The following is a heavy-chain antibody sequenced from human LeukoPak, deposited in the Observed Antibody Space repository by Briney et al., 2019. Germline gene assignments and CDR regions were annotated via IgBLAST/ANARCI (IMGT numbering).Heavy chain of an antibody. D-gene: IGHD6-13*01. J-gene: IGHJ5*02. CDR3: ARGGYSSSWYGTVDP. CDR1: GGSISSYY. V-gene: IGHV4-59*01. CDR2: IYYSGST. Sequence: SETLSLTCTVSGGSISSYYWSWIRQPPGKGLEWIGYIYYSGSTNYNPSFKSQVTISVDTSKNQFSLKLSSVTAADTAVYYCARGGYSSSWYGTVDPWGQGTLVTVSS.